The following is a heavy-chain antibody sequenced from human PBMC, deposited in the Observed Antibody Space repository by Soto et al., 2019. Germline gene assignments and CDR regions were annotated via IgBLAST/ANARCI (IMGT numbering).Heavy chain of an antibody. V-gene: IGHV5-51*01. Sequence: GESLKISCKGSGYNFASYWIGWVRQMPGKGLEWMGSIHPTDSDTRYSPSFQGHVTISVDKSVSTAYLQWTSLKASDTAIFFCARQGSVVPTLDYWGHGTLVTVSS. CDR2: IHPTDSDT. CDR3: ARQGSVVPTLDY. D-gene: IGHD3-16*02. CDR1: GYNFASYW. J-gene: IGHJ4*01.